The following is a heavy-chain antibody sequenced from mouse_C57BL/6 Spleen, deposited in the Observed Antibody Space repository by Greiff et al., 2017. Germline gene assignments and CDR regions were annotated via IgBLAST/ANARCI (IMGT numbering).Heavy chain of an antibody. CDR1: GYTFTDHT. CDR2: IYPRDGST. J-gene: IGHJ4*01. CDR3: ARGYDGYYLYYAMDY. D-gene: IGHD2-3*01. Sequence: VQLQQSDAELVKPGASVKISCKVSGYTFTDHTIHWMKQRPEQGLEWIGYIYPRDGSTKYNEKFKGKATLTADKSSSTAYMQLNSLTSEDSAVYFCARGYDGYYLYYAMDYWGQGTSVTVSS. V-gene: IGHV1-78*01.